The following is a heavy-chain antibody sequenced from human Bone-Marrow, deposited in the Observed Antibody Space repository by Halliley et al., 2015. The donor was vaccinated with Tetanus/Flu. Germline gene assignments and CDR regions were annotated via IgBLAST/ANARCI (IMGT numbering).Heavy chain of an antibody. J-gene: IGHJ6*02. Sequence: SLRLSCAASGFNFSGYDMHWVRQATGKGLEWVSAIGTAGDTYYPDSVKGRFTISRENAKNSLYLQMNSLRPGDTAVYYCARVLRVTMIRGEDYGMDVWGQGTTVTVYS. CDR2: IGTAGDT. V-gene: IGHV3-13*01. CDR1: GFNFSGYD. D-gene: IGHD3-10*01. CDR3: ARVLRVTMIRGEDYGMDV.